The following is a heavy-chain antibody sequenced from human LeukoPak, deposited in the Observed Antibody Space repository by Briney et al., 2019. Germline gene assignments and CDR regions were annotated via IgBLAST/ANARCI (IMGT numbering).Heavy chain of an antibody. V-gene: IGHV4-59*08. Sequence: SETLSLTCTVSGGSISSYSWNWVRQPPGKGLEWIGYIYYTGTTDSNPSLKSRVTISLDTSKNQFSLNLSSVTAADTAVYYCARRWVYDKRAFDAWGQGTMVTVSS. J-gene: IGHJ3*01. CDR3: ARRWVYDKRAFDA. D-gene: IGHD3-16*01. CDR2: IYYTGTT. CDR1: GGSISSYS.